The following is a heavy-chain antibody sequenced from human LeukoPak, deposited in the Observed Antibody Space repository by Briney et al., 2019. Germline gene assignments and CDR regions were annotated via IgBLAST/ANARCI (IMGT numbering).Heavy chain of an antibody. V-gene: IGHV4-4*09. CDR3: AMEAETGTFDY. CDR2: IYTSGST. J-gene: IGHJ4*02. Sequence: PSETLSLTCTVSGGSISSYYWSWIRQPPGKGLEWIGYIYTSGSTNYNPSLKSRATISVDTSKNQFSLKLSSVTAADTAVYYCAMEAETGTFDYWGQGTLVTVSS. D-gene: IGHD1/OR15-1a*01. CDR1: GGSISSYY.